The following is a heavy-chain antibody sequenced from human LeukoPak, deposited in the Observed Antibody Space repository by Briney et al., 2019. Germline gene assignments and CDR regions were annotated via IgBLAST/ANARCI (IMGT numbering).Heavy chain of an antibody. J-gene: IGHJ6*03. CDR2: INGDGSST. CDR1: GFTFSGYW. V-gene: IGHV3-74*01. Sequence: GGSLRLSCAASGFTFSGYWMHWVRQAPGKGRVWVSRINGDGSSTTYEDSVNGLFTISRDNAKNSLYLQMNSLRAEDTAVYYCAKGAAGGGGVTNYYYYYMDVWGKGTTVTVSS. CDR3: AKGAAGGGGVTNYYYYYMDV. D-gene: IGHD3-3*01.